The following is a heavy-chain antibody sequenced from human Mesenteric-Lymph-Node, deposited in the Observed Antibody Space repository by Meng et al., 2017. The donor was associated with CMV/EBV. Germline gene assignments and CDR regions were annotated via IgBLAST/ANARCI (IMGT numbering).Heavy chain of an antibody. CDR3: AGSRNNYVFGVDV. CDR2: IYNNGNT. J-gene: IGHJ6*02. V-gene: IGHV3-53*01. CDR1: GFTVYNIY. D-gene: IGHD3-16*01. Sequence: GESLKISCAASGFTVYNIYMTWVRQAPGKGLEWVSVIYNNGNTKYADSVKGRFTISRDSSLNTIYLQMISLRVGDTAVYYCAGSRNNYVFGVDVWGQGTTVTVSS.